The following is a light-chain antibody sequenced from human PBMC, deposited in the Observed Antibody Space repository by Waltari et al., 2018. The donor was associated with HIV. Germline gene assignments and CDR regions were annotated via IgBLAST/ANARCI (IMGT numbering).Light chain of an antibody. CDR2: QDN. Sequence: SYELIQPPSVTVSPGQTATIPCSGDKLGHKYVSWYQQKAGQSPTLVIYQDNQRPSGIPERISGFNSGNTATLTISGPQSMDEADYYCQAWDSSTAVFGGGTRLTVL. V-gene: IGLV3-1*01. J-gene: IGLJ3*02. CDR3: QAWDSSTAV. CDR1: KLGHKY.